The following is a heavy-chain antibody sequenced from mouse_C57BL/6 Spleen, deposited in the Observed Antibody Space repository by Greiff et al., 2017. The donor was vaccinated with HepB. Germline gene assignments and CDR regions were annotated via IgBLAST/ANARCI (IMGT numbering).Heavy chain of an antibody. J-gene: IGHJ4*01. CDR1: GYTFTSYW. Sequence: VKLQQPGAELVRPGSSVKLSCKASGYTFTSYWMHWVKQRPIQGLEWIGNIDPSDSETHYNQKFKDKATLTVDKSSSTAYMQLSSLTSEDSAVYYCAKRDLLGYAMDYWGQGTSVTVSS. V-gene: IGHV1-52*01. CDR2: IDPSDSET. D-gene: IGHD2-1*01. CDR3: AKRDLLGYAMDY.